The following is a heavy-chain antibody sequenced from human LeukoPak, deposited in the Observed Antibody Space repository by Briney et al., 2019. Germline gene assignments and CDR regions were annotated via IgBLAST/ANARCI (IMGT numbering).Heavy chain of an antibody. Sequence: GESLKISCKGSGYSFTSYWIGWVRQMPGKGLEWMGIIYPGDSDTRYSPSFQGQVTISADKSISTAYLQWSSLKAPDTAMYYCARGTDGRYCSSTSCFNWFDPWGQGTLVTVSS. D-gene: IGHD2-2*01. V-gene: IGHV5-51*01. CDR2: IYPGDSDT. CDR1: GYSFTSYW. J-gene: IGHJ5*02. CDR3: ARGTDGRYCSSTSCFNWFDP.